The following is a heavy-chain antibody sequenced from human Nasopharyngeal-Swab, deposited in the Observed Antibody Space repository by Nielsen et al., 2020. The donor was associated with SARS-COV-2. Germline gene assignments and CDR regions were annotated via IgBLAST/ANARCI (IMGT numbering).Heavy chain of an antibody. Sequence: GGSLRLSCAASGFTFDDYAMHWVRQAQGKGLEWVSGISWNSGSIGYADSVKGRFTISRDNAKNSLYLQMNSLRAEDTALYYCAKLSSSWYDYYYYYGMDVWGQGTTVTVSS. D-gene: IGHD6-13*01. CDR3: AKLSSSWYDYYYYYGMDV. CDR2: ISWNSGSI. CDR1: GFTFDDYA. V-gene: IGHV3-9*01. J-gene: IGHJ6*02.